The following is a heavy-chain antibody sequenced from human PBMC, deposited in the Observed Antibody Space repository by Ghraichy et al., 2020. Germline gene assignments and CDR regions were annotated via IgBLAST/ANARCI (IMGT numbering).Heavy chain of an antibody. CDR3: AKEDDFWSGSGAFDI. V-gene: IGHV3-23*01. Sequence: GGSLRLSCAASGFTFSSYAMSWVRQAPGKGLEWVSVISGSGGSTYYADSVKGRFTISRDNSQNTLYLQMNSLRAEDTAVYYCAKEDDFWSGSGAFDIWGQGTMVTVSS. CDR2: ISGSGGST. CDR1: GFTFSSYA. D-gene: IGHD3-3*01. J-gene: IGHJ3*02.